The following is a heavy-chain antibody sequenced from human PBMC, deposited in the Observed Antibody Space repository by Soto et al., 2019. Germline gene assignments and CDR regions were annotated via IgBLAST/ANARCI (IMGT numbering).Heavy chain of an antibody. J-gene: IGHJ4*01. V-gene: IGHV1-18*04. Sequence: QVQLVQSGAEVKKPGASVKVSCKASGYTFTTYGITWVRQAPGQGLEWMGWISADSGNTNYAQKLHGKLTVTTDTSTNTAYMDLRSLRSDDTAVYYCARVVKAGDYGDYGRYYFDYWGHGTLVTVSS. CDR2: ISADSGNT. D-gene: IGHD4-17*01. CDR3: ARVVKAGDYGDYGRYYFDY. CDR1: GYTFTTYG.